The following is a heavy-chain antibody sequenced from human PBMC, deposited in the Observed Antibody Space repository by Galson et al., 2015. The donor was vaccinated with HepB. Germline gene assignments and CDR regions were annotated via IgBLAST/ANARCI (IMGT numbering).Heavy chain of an antibody. CDR3: ARHWVEGPFSGSESYAFDS. V-gene: IGHV4-59*08. CDR1: GASISNYY. Sequence: ETLSLTCTVSGASISNYYWSWIRQPPGKGPEWIAYIYNSGSTKYNPSLKSRVAMSVDTSKNQVSLKLTSVTAADSAVYYCARHWVEGPFSGSESYAFDSWGQGTLVTVSS. J-gene: IGHJ4*02. CDR2: IYNSGST. D-gene: IGHD3-10*01.